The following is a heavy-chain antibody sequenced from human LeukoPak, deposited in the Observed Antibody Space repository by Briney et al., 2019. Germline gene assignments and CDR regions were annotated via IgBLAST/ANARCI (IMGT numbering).Heavy chain of an antibody. CDR2: ICSDCVT. V-gene: IGHV3-13*01. Sequence: GGTLRLSCAASGFTFNNYDMHWVRQAPGKGLEWVGAICSDCVTSYPHSVQSRFTISTENPNNSFFLQMDSLRAGHSAVYYCARSFHCSGGRCYLDFLLWGQGTLVTVSS. CDR3: ARSFHCSGGRCYLDFLL. J-gene: IGHJ1*01. CDR1: GFTFNNYD. D-gene: IGHD2-15*01.